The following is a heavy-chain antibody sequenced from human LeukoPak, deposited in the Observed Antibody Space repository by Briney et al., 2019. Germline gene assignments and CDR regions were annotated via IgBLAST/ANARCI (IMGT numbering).Heavy chain of an antibody. Sequence: GGSLRLSCAASGFTFSSYGMHWVRQAPGKGLEWVAVISYDGSNKYYADSVKGRFTISRDNSKNTLYLQMSSLRAEDTAVYYCAKDRYGGYYYYGMDVWGKGTTVTVSS. J-gene: IGHJ6*04. CDR2: ISYDGSNK. CDR3: AKDRYGGYYYYGMDV. V-gene: IGHV3-30*18. CDR1: GFTFSSYG. D-gene: IGHD3-10*01.